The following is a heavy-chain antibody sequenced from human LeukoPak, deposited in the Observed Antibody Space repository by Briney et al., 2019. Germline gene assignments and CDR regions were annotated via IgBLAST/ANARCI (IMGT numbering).Heavy chain of an antibody. CDR2: IYYSGST. V-gene: IGHV4-38-2*02. Sequence: SETLSLTCTVSGYSISSGYYWGWIRQPPGKGLEWIGSIYYSGSTYYNPSLKSRVTISVDTSKNQFSLKLSSVTAADTAVYYCARDYYGPVDAFDIWGQGTMVTVSS. J-gene: IGHJ3*02. D-gene: IGHD3-10*01. CDR1: GYSISSGYY. CDR3: ARDYYGPVDAFDI.